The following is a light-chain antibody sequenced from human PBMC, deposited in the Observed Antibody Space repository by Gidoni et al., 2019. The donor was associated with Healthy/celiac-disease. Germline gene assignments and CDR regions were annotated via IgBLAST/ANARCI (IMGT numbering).Light chain of an antibody. CDR1: QSVSSSY. Sequence: EIVLTQSPGTLSLSPGERATLSCRASQSVSSSYLAWYQQKPGQAPRLLIYGASSRATGIPDRFSGSGSGTDFNITISRLEPEDFAVYYCQQYVSSPYTFGQGTKLEIK. V-gene: IGKV3-20*01. J-gene: IGKJ2*01. CDR3: QQYVSSPYT. CDR2: GAS.